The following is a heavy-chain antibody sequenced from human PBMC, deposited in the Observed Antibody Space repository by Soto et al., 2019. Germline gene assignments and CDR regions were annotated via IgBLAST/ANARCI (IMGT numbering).Heavy chain of an antibody. D-gene: IGHD2-2*01. CDR3: AREVVVPAANERYFDY. V-gene: IGHV1-69*01. J-gene: IGHJ4*02. CDR1: GGTFRSYA. Sequence: QVQLVQSGAEVKKPGSSVKVSCKASGGTFRSYAISWVRQAPGQGLEWMGGIIPIFGTANYAQKFQGRVTITADESTSTAYMELSSLRSEDTAVYYCAREVVVPAANERYFDYWGQGTLVTVSS. CDR2: IIPIFGTA.